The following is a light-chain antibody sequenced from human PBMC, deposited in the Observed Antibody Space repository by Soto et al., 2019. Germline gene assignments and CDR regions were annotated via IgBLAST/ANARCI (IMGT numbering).Light chain of an antibody. CDR2: KAS. V-gene: IGKV1-5*03. J-gene: IGKJ1*01. CDR3: QQYNSYWT. CDR1: QSISSW. Sequence: DIQMTQSPSTLSASVGDRVTITCGASQSISSWLAWYQEKPGKAPKLLIYKASSLESGVPSRFSGSGSGTEFTLTISSLQPDDFPTYYCQQYNSYWTFGQGTKVEIK.